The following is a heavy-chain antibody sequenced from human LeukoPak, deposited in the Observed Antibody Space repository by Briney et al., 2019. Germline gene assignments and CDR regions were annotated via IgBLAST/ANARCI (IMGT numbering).Heavy chain of an antibody. CDR1: GGSISRSSYY. D-gene: IGHD3-22*01. CDR2: IYYSGST. V-gene: IGHV4-39*07. J-gene: IGHJ5*02. CDR3: AREAKYYESYGWFDP. Sequence: WETLSLTCTVSGGSISRSSYYWGWIRQPPGKGLEWLGSIYYSGSTYYNPSLKSRVTISVDTSKNQFSLKLSSVTAADTAVYYYAREAKYYESYGWFDPWGQGTLVTVSS.